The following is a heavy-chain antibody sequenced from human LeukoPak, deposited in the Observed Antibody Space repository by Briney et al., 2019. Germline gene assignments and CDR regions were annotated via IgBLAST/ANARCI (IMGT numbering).Heavy chain of an antibody. D-gene: IGHD3-3*01. Sequence: GASVKVSCKASGYTFTSYYMHWVRQAPGQGLEWMGIINPSGGSTSYAQKFQGRVTMTRDTSTSTVYMELSSLRSEDAAVYYCARRKKQDFWSGYIDYWGQGTLVTVSS. CDR3: ARRKKQDFWSGYIDY. CDR1: GYTFTSYY. CDR2: INPSGGST. V-gene: IGHV1-46*01. J-gene: IGHJ4*02.